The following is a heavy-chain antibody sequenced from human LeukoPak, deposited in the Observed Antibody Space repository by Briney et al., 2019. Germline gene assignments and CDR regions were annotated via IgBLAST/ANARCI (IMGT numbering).Heavy chain of an antibody. CDR1: GGSISSSSYY. V-gene: IGHV4-39*07. D-gene: IGHD3-3*01. Sequence: TSETLSLTCTVSGGSISSSSYYWGWIRQPPGKGLEWIGSIYYSGSTYYNPSLKSRVTISVDTSKNQFSLKLSSVTAADTAVYYCARGRKGDPIYYYYYYYMDVWGKGTTVTVSS. CDR2: IYYSGST. J-gene: IGHJ6*03. CDR3: ARGRKGDPIYYYYYYYMDV.